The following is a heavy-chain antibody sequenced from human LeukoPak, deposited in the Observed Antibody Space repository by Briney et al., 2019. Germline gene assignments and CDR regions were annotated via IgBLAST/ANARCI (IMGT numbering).Heavy chain of an antibody. CDR2: INHSGST. Sequence: SETLSLTCAVYGGSFSGYYWSWIRQPPGKGLEWIGEINHSGSTNYNPSLKSRVTISVDTSKNQFSLKLSSVTAADTAVYFCAREDYYNSGGYYLDYWGQGTLVTASS. J-gene: IGHJ4*02. CDR3: AREDYYNSGGYYLDY. D-gene: IGHD3-22*01. V-gene: IGHV4-34*01. CDR1: GGSFSGYY.